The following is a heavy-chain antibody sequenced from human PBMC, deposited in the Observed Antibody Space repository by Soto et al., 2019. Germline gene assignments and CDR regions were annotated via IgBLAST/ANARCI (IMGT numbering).Heavy chain of an antibody. CDR2: MNPSGGST. Sequence: ASVKVSCKASGFPFTTYYIHWVRQAPGQGPEWMGIMNPSGGSTSYAQKFQGRVTMTRDTFTSTVYMELSSLRSEDTAVYYCEGRGAYPQDDMDVWGQGTTVTVSS. CDR3: EGRGAYPQDDMDV. V-gene: IGHV1-46*01. CDR1: GFPFTTYY. J-gene: IGHJ6*02.